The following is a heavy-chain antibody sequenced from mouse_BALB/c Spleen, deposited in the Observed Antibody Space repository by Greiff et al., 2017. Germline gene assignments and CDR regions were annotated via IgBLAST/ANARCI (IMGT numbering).Heavy chain of an antibody. CDR3: ARDAGGNYVDWYFDV. D-gene: IGHD2-1*01. Sequence: EVQVVESGGGLVQPGGSLRLSCATSGFTFSDFYMEWVRQPPGKRLEWIAASRNKANDYTTEYSASVKGRFIVSRDTSQSILYLQMNALRAEDTAIYYCARDAGGNYVDWYFDVWGAGTTVTVSS. J-gene: IGHJ1*01. V-gene: IGHV7-1*02. CDR1: GFTFSDFY. CDR2: SRNKANDYTT.